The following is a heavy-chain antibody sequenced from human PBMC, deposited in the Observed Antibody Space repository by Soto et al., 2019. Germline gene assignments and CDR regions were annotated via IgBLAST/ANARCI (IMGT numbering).Heavy chain of an antibody. J-gene: IGHJ4*02. Sequence: SETLSLTCTVSGDSVSSVGFHWAWLRRPPGKGLEWIGYIYNGGSTYYRPSLESRMHMSLDATRYHYSLRLTSVTAADTAVYFCARAPVGLDTISYFDYWGQGKLVTSPQ. V-gene: IGHV4-30-4*01. CDR3: ARAPVGLDTISYFDY. CDR2: IYNGGST. D-gene: IGHD3-3*01. CDR1: GDSVSSVGFH.